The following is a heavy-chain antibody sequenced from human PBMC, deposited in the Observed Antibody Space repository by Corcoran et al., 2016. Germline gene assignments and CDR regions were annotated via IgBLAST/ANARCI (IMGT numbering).Heavy chain of an antibody. V-gene: IGHV1-2*02. D-gene: IGHD6-13*01. CDR3: AREAAAGTNNWCDP. Sequence: QVQLVQSGAEVKKPGASVKVSCKASGYTFTGYYMHWVRQAPGQGLEWRGWINPNSGGTNYAQKFQGRVTRTRDTSISTAYMELSRLRSDDTAVYYGAREAAAGTNNWCDPWGQGTLVTVSS. CDR1: GYTFTGYY. CDR2: INPNSGGT. J-gene: IGHJ5*02.